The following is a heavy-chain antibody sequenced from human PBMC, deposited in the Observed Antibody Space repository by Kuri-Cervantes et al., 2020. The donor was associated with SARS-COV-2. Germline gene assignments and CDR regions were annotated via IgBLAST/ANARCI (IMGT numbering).Heavy chain of an antibody. Sequence: GESLKISCAASGFTLRSYAMHWVRQAPGKGLEWVAVISYGERNKYYADSVKGRFTISRDLSKNTLYLQMNSLRAEDTAMYYCAKDLRGASQNIVKGYWGQGTLVTVSS. J-gene: IGHJ4*02. D-gene: IGHD2/OR15-2a*01. V-gene: IGHV3-30*01. CDR3: AKDLRGASQNIVKGY. CDR1: GFTLRSYA. CDR2: ISYGERNK.